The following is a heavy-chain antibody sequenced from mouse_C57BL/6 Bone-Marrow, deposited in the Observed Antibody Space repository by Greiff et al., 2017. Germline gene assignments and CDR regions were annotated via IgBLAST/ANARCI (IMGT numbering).Heavy chain of an antibody. CDR2: ISSGGSYT. Sequence: DVKLQESRGDLVKPGGSLKLSCAASGFTFSSYGMSWVRQTPDKRLEWVATISSGGSYTYYPDSVKGRFTISRDNAKNTLYLQMSSLKSEDTAMYYCARQGRYYFDYWGQGTTLTVSS. CDR3: ARQGRYYFDY. CDR1: GFTFSSYG. V-gene: IGHV5-6*02. J-gene: IGHJ2*01.